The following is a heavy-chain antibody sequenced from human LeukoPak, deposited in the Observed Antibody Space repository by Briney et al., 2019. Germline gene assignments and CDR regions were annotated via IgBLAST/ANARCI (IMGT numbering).Heavy chain of an antibody. D-gene: IGHD6-13*01. CDR3: ARGRAGIAAAGFDY. CDR2: ISFDGANK. CDR1: GCTFSMSS. J-gene: IGHJ4*02. Sequence: GGSLRLSCATSGCTFSMSSMHWVRLAPGKGLEWLAGISFDGANKFSGDSVKGRLSISRDNSKNTLYLQMNSLGLDDTAVYFCARGRAGIAAAGFDYWGQGTLVTVSS. V-gene: IGHV3-30*04.